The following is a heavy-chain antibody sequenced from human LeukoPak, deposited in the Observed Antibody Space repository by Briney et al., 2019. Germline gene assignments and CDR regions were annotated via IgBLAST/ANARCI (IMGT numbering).Heavy chain of an antibody. CDR1: GYTFTGYY. CDR3: ARDRNYCSSTSCYILYYFDY. D-gene: IGHD2-2*02. CDR2: INPNSGGT. Sequence: GASVKVSCTASGYTFTGYYMHWVRQAPGQGLEWMGWINPNSGGTNYAQKFQGRVTMTRDTSISTAYMELSRLRSDDTAVYYCARDRNYCSSTSCYILYYFDYWGQGTLVTVSS. J-gene: IGHJ4*02. V-gene: IGHV1-2*02.